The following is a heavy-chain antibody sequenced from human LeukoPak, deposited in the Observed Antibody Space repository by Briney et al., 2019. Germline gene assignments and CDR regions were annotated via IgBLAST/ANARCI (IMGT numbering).Heavy chain of an antibody. V-gene: IGHV3-33*01. CDR2: IWYDGSNK. Sequence: GGSLRLSCEASGFSFRSYAMHWVRQAPGKGLDWVAVIWYDGSNKYYADSVKGRFTISRDNSKNTLYLQMNSLRAEDTAVYYCASTSGWYEPIDYWGQGTLVTVSS. CDR3: ASTSGWYEPIDY. D-gene: IGHD6-19*01. J-gene: IGHJ4*02. CDR1: GFSFRSYA.